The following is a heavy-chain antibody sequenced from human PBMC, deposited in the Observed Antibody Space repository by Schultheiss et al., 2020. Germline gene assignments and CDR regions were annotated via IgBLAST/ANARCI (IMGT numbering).Heavy chain of an antibody. CDR3: AGITMIQSLYPEFDY. D-gene: IGHD3-22*01. V-gene: IGHV4-59*04. Sequence: SETLSLTCTVSGGSISSYFWAWIRQPPGKGLEWIGEIYHSGSTNYNPSLKSRVTMSVDTSKNQFSLKLSSVTAADTAVYYCAGITMIQSLYPEFDYWGQGTLVTVSS. CDR1: GGSISSYF. CDR2: IYHSGST. J-gene: IGHJ4*02.